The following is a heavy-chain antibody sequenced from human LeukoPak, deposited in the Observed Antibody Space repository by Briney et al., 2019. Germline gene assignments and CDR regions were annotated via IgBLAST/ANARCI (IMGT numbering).Heavy chain of an antibody. CDR3: ARDLRGICDY. Sequence: AGSLRLSCAASGFTVSSNYMSWVCQAPGKGLEWVSAIYSGGSPYYDDSVKGRLTISRDTSKNTLYLQMNSLRPENTPGDSGARDLRGICDYWGQGTLVTVSS. J-gene: IGHJ4*02. CDR1: GFTVSSNY. V-gene: IGHV3-66*01. CDR2: IYSGGSP. D-gene: IGHD2-15*01.